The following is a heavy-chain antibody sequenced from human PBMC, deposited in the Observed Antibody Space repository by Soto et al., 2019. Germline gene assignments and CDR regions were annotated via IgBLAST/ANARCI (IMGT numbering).Heavy chain of an antibody. CDR2: INSSCNFI. Sequence: PGRSLRLSCAASGFTFRSNSLTWARQSPGNGQELVSSINSSCNFIYLAKPVKGRFTISRDNAKNSLSLQMNSLRADDTAVYYCARDTCSGSGCYCRYWGQGTLVTVSS. CDR3: ARDTCSGSGCYCRY. CDR1: GFTFRSNS. D-gene: IGHD2-15*01. V-gene: IGHV3-21*01. J-gene: IGHJ4*02.